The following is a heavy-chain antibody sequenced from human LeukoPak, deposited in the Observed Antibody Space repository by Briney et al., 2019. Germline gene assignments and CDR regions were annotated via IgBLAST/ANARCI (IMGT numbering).Heavy chain of an antibody. CDR2: ISYDGSNK. CDR3: AKDHWGDRATDQPGYFDY. D-gene: IGHD3-16*01. V-gene: IGHV3-30*04. CDR1: GFTFSSYA. J-gene: IGHJ4*02. Sequence: PGGSLRLSCAASGFTFSSYAMHWVRQAPGKGLEWVAVISYDGSNKYYADSVKGRFTISRDNSKNTLYLQMNSLRAEDTAVYYCAKDHWGDRATDQPGYFDYWGQGTLVTVSS.